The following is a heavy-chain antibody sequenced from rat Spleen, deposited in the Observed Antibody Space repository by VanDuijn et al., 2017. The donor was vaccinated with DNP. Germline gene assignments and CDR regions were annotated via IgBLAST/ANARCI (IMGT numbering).Heavy chain of an antibody. CDR1: GFTFSDYY. CDR3: VRWNSGHFDY. V-gene: IGHV5-22*01. D-gene: IGHD4-3*01. Sequence: EVQLVESGGGLVQPGRSLKLSCAASGFTFSDYYMAWVRQAPTRGLEWVAYIGSDGYAPYYGVSVKGRFKISRDNAKSTLYLQMNSLRSEEMATYYCVRWNSGHFDYWGQGVMVTVSS. J-gene: IGHJ2*01. CDR2: IGSDGYAP.